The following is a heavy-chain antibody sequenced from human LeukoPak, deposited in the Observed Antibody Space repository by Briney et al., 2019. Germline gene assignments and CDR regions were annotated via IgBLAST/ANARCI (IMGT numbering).Heavy chain of an antibody. CDR1: GGSISSSSYY. J-gene: IGHJ3*02. D-gene: IGHD2-21*02. V-gene: IGHV4-39*01. CDR2: IYYSGST. Sequence: SETLSLTCTVSGGSISSSSYYWGWIRHPPGKGLEWIGSIYYSGSTYYNPSLMSRVTISVDTSKNQFSLKLSSVTAADTAVYYCARRGYCGGDCYFDAFDIWGQGTMVTVSS. CDR3: ARRGYCGGDCYFDAFDI.